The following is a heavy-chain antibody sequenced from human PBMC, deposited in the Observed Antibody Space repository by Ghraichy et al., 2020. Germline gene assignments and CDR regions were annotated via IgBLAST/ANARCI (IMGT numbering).Heavy chain of an antibody. CDR2: FDSDGSNT. CDR1: GFAFSDYW. V-gene: IGHV3-74*01. CDR3: ARGRFPDY. J-gene: IGHJ4*02. Sequence: GEPLNISCAASGFAFSDYWMHWVRQAPGKGLVWVSRFDSDGSNTVYADSVKGRFTVSSDNAKNTLYLQMNSLRAEDTAVYYCARGRFPDYWGQGTLVTVSS. D-gene: IGHD3-3*01.